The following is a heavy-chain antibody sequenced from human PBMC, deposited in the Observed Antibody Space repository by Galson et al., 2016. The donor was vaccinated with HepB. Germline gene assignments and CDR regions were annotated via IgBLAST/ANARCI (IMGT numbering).Heavy chain of an antibody. V-gene: IGHV1-3*01. CDR2: SNAGNGHT. J-gene: IGHJ4*02. CDR1: GYIFTSYA. D-gene: IGHD1-26*01. Sequence: SVNVSCKASGYIFTSYAMHWVRQAPGRRLHWMGWSNAGNGHTKYSQNFQGRVTVTRVKSASTVYMELSSLRSEDTAVYYCERGRSNSGSDLLDVWGQGTLVTGSS. CDR3: ERGRSNSGSDLLDV.